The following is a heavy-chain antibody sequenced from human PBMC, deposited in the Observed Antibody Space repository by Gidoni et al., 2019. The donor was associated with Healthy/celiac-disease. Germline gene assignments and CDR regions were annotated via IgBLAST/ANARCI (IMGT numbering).Heavy chain of an antibody. V-gene: IGHV1-18*01. D-gene: IGHD3-10*01. CDR2: ISAYNGNK. CDR3: ARVTMVRGVIITSARFDP. J-gene: IGHJ5*02. Sequence: QVQLVQSGAEVKKPGASVKVSCKASGYTFTSYGISWVRQAPGQGLEWMGWISAYNGNKNYAQKLQGRVTMTTDTSTSTAYMELRSLRSDDTAVYYCARVTMVRGVIITSARFDPWGQGTLVTVSS. CDR1: GYTFTSYG.